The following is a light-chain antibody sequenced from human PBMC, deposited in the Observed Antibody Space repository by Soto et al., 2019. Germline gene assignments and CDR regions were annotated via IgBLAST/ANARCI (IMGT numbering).Light chain of an antibody. Sequence: EIVMTQSPATLSVSPGERATLSCRASQSVSSNLAWYQQKPGQAPRLLIYGASSRATGIPDRFSGSGSGTDFTLTISSLEPEDFAVFYCQQRSIWPWTFGQGTKVDIK. J-gene: IGKJ1*01. CDR2: GAS. V-gene: IGKV3-11*01. CDR3: QQRSIWPWT. CDR1: QSVSSN.